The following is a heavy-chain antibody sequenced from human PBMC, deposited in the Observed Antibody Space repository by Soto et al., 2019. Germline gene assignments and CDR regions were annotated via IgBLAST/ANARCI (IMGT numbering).Heavy chain of an antibody. CDR3: ARDLGVGDGYFDY. D-gene: IGHD3-10*01. CDR2: IYYSGST. CDR1: GGSISSGDYY. Sequence: QVQLQESGPGLVKPSQTLSLTCTVSGGSISSGDYYWSWIRQPPGKGLEWIGYIYYSGSTYYNPSLKSRVTIAVDTSKNQFSLKLSSVTAADTAVYYCARDLGVGDGYFDYWGQGTLVTVSS. V-gene: IGHV4-30-4*01. J-gene: IGHJ4*02.